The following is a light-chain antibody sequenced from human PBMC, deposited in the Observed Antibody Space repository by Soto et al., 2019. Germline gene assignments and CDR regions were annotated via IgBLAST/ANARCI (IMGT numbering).Light chain of an antibody. CDR2: GAS. CDR3: LRYGDSPPAYT. CDR1: QSVSSRN. J-gene: IGKJ2*01. Sequence: EIVLTQSPGTVSLSPGERAALSCMASQSVSSRNVAWYRQKPGQAPSLLIFGASNRATSIPDRFSGSGSGTDFTLTISRLEPEDCAVYYCLRYGDSPPAYTFGQGTKLEIK. V-gene: IGKV3-20*01.